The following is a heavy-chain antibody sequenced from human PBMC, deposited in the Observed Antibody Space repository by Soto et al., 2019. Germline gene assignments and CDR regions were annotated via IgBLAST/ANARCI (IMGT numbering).Heavy chain of an antibody. CDR2: INAGKSDI. CDR1: EYTFINYA. Sequence: QVQLVQSGAEVKKPGASVKVSCKASEYTFINYAVHWVRQAPGQRLEWMGWINAGKSDIKCSQKFQGRVTFIRDASANTVYMELSSLRTEDTAVYYCARGAIEFDYGGQGTPVTVSS. CDR3: ARGAIEFDY. V-gene: IGHV1-3*01. J-gene: IGHJ4*02. D-gene: IGHD2-21*01.